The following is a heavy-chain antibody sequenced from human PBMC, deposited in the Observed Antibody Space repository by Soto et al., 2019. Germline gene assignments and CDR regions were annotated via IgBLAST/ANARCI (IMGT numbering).Heavy chain of an antibody. D-gene: IGHD3-10*01. CDR2: IKHDGSEK. J-gene: IGHJ3*02. V-gene: IGHV3-7*01. Sequence: PGGSLRLSCAASGFTFSSYWMSWVRQVPGKGLEWVANIKHDGSEKHYVDSVKGRFTISRDNAKNSLYLQMNSLRAEDTAVYYCAREISHYYGSGLAAFDIWGQGTMVTVSS. CDR1: GFTFSSYW. CDR3: AREISHYYGSGLAAFDI.